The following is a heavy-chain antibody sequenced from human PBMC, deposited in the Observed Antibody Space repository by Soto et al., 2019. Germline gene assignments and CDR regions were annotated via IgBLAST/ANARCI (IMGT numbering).Heavy chain of an antibody. CDR3: SNTMYYHILAGDYPIFDY. Sequence: SETLSLTCTVSGGSVSSGSYYWSWIRQPPGKGLEWIGYIYYSGSTNYNPSLKSRVTISVDTSKNQFSLKLSSVTAADTAVYYCSNTMYYHILAGDYPIFDYWGQGTLVTVSS. CDR1: GGSVSSGSYY. V-gene: IGHV4-61*01. D-gene: IGHD3-9*01. CDR2: IYYSGST. J-gene: IGHJ4*02.